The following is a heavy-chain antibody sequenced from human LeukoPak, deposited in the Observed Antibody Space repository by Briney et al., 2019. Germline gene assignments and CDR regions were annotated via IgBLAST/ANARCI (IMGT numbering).Heavy chain of an antibody. D-gene: IGHD4-17*01. CDR3: ARVLYGDYCWFDP. Sequence: GGSLRLSCAASGFTFSSYWMSWVRKAPGKGLEWVANIKQDGSEKYYVDSVKGRFTISRDNAKNSLYLQMNSLRAEDTAVYYCARVLYGDYCWFDPWGQGTLVTVSS. J-gene: IGHJ5*02. CDR2: IKQDGSEK. CDR1: GFTFSSYW. V-gene: IGHV3-7*01.